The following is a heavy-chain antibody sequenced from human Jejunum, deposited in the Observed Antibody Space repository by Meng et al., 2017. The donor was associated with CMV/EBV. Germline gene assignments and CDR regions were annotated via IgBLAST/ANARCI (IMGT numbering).Heavy chain of an antibody. Sequence: QVQLLHAGSEMKKPGDSVKVSCKASGNAFTNHGITWVRQAPRQGLEWMGWINAYNGDTNYAQTLQGRVTMTTDTSTSTAYMELRSLRSDDTAVYYCARVEVGITSGDYWGQGTLVTVSS. CDR2: INAYNGDT. CDR3: ARVEVGITSGDY. J-gene: IGHJ4*02. CDR1: GNAFTNHG. D-gene: IGHD1-26*01. V-gene: IGHV1-18*01.